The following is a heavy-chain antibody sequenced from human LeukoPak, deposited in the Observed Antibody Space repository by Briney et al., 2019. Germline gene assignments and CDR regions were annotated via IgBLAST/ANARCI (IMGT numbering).Heavy chain of an antibody. CDR2: IYHSGST. CDR1: GGSISSGGYS. CDR3: ARVRKDYDILTGYYNGCNWFDP. V-gene: IGHV4-30-2*01. J-gene: IGHJ5*02. D-gene: IGHD3-9*01. Sequence: SETLSLTCAVSGGSISSGGYSWSWIRQPPGKGLEWIGYIYHSGSTYYNPSLKSRVTISVDRSKNQFSLKLSSVTAADTAVYYCARVRKDYDILTGYYNGCNWFDPWGQGTLVTVSS.